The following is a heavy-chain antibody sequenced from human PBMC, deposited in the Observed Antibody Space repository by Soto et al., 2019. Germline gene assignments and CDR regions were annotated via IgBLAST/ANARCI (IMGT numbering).Heavy chain of an antibody. CDR2: IFYTDST. CDR3: ARVGDGYFSWFDP. D-gene: IGHD5-18*01. J-gene: IGHJ5*02. V-gene: IGHV4-30-4*01. Sequence: PSETLSLTCTVSGASVSSGDHYWSWIRQPPGKGLEWIGYIFYTDSTYYNPSLRSRVTISMGASKNQFSLKLSSVTAADTAVYYCARVGDGYFSWFDPWGPGTPVTVSS. CDR1: GASVSSGDHY.